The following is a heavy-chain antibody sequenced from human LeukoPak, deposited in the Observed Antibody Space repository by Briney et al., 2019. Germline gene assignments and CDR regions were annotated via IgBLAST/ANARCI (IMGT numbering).Heavy chain of an antibody. V-gene: IGHV4-39*01. CDR1: GGSISSSSYY. Sequence: SETLSLTCTVSGGSISSSSYYWGWIRQPPGKGLEWIGSIYYSGSTYYNPSLKSRVTISVDTSKNQFSLKLSSVTAADTAVYYCARHVLTTTYNWFDPWGQGTLVTVSS. CDR2: IYYSGST. D-gene: IGHD1-1*01. CDR3: ARHVLTTTYNWFDP. J-gene: IGHJ5*02.